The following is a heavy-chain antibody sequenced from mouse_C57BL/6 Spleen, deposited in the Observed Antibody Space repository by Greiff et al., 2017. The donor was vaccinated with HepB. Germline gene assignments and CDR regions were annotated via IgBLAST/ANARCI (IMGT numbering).Heavy chain of an antibody. Sequence: EVQLVESGGGLVKPGGSLKLSCAASGFTFSDYGMHWVRQAPEKGLEWVAYISSGSSTIYYADTVKGRFTISRDNAKNTLFLQMTSLRSEDTAMYYCARPHYGSSYSYAMDYWGQGTSVTVSS. D-gene: IGHD1-1*01. CDR3: ARPHYGSSYSYAMDY. J-gene: IGHJ4*01. CDR2: ISSGSSTI. V-gene: IGHV5-17*01. CDR1: GFTFSDYG.